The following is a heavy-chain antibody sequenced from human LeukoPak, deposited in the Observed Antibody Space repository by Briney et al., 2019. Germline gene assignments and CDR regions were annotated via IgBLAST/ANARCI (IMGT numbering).Heavy chain of an antibody. CDR1: GFTFSSYA. D-gene: IGHD6-19*01. CDR3: AEAGLGYSSGWYSS. Sequence: GGSLRLSCAASGFTFSSYAMSWVRQAPGKGLEWVSAISGSGGSTYYADSVKGRFTISRDNSKNTLYLQMNSLRAEDTAVYYCAEAGLGYSSGWYSSWGQGTLVTVSS. CDR2: ISGSGGST. J-gene: IGHJ5*02. V-gene: IGHV3-23*01.